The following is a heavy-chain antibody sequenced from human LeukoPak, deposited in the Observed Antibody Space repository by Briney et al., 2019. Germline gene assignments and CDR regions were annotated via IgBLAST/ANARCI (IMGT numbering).Heavy chain of an antibody. D-gene: IGHD6-19*01. Sequence: GGSVKLSCAASGFTFSGSAMHWVRQASGKGLEWVGRIRSKANSYATAYAASVKGRFTISRDDSKNTAYLQMNSLKTEDTAVYYCCSPGGVTVAGSGDYYYYMDVWGKGTTVTVSS. V-gene: IGHV3-73*01. J-gene: IGHJ6*03. CDR2: IRSKANSYAT. CDR3: CSPGGVTVAGSGDYYYYMDV. CDR1: GFTFSGSA.